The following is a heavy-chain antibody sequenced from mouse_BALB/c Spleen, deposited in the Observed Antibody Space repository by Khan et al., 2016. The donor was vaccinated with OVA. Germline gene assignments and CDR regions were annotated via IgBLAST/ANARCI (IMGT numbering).Heavy chain of an antibody. Sequence: EVQLVESGPGLVKPSQSLSLTCTVTGYSITSDYAWNWIRQFPGNKLEWMGYISSSGSTDYNPALKSRISITRDTYKNQFFLQLNSVTTDDTATYYCARDGSRYNYAIDYWGQGTSVTVSS. J-gene: IGHJ4*01. CDR2: ISSSGST. V-gene: IGHV3-2*02. D-gene: IGHD2-3*01. CDR3: ARDGSRYNYAIDY. CDR1: GYSITSDYA.